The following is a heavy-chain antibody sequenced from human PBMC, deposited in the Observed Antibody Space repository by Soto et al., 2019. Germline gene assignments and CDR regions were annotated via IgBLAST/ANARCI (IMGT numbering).Heavy chain of an antibody. CDR3: ARFDGGYSSSWWNYYYGMDV. V-gene: IGHV4-34*01. J-gene: IGHJ6*02. D-gene: IGHD6-13*01. CDR2: INHSGST. Sequence: GSLRLSCAASGFTFGDFEMSWVRQAPGKGLEWVGEINHSGSTNYNPSLKSRVTISVDTSKNQFSLKLSSVTAADTAVYYCARFDGGYSSSWWNYYYGMDVWGQGTTVTVSS. CDR1: GFTFGDFE.